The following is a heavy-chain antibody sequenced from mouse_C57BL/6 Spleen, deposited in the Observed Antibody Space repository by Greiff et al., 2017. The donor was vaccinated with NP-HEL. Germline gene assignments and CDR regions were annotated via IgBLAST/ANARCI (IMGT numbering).Heavy chain of an antibody. V-gene: IGHV1-42*01. D-gene: IGHD1-1*01. CDR2: INPSTGGT. CDR3: ARGYGGYFDV. J-gene: IGHJ1*03. Sequence: DVQLQESGPELVKPGASVKISCKASGYSFTGYYMNWVKQSPEKSLEWIGEINPSTGGTTYNQKFKAKATLTVDKSSSTAYMQLKSLTSEDSAVYYCARGYGGYFDVWGTGTTVTVSS. CDR1: GYSFTGYY.